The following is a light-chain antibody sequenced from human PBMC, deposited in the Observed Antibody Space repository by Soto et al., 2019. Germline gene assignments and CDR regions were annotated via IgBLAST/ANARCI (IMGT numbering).Light chain of an antibody. CDR1: RTYVDGYDY. J-gene: IGLJ1*01. CDR3: CSYAGSSTYV. CDR2: EVS. V-gene: IGLV2-23*02. Sequence: QSALTQPASVSGSPGQSIAISCTGVRTYVDGYDYVSWYQQHPGQAPQLMIYEVSNRPSGVSNRFSGSKSGNTASLTISGLQAEDEADYYCCSYAGSSTYVFGTGTKVTVL.